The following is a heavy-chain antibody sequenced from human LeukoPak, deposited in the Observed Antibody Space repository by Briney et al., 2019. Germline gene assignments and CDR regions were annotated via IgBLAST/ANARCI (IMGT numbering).Heavy chain of an antibody. D-gene: IGHD3-10*01. CDR2: ISYDGSHK. V-gene: IGHV3-30*18. Sequence: GGSLRLSCAASGFTFSDYGLHWVRQAPGKGLEWVAVISYDGSHKFYADSVKGRFTISRDNFKNTLYLEMNSLRPEDTAMFYCAKDLDGSGIYDFWGQGTPVTVSS. CDR1: GFTFSDYG. CDR3: AKDLDGSGIYDF. J-gene: IGHJ4*02.